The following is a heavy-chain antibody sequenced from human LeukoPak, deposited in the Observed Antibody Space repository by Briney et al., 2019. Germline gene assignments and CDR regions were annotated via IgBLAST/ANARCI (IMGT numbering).Heavy chain of an antibody. CDR1: GYTLTELS. CDR2: FDPEDGET. Sequence: ASVKVSCKVSGYTLTELSMHWVRQAPGKGLEWMGGFDPEDGETIYAQKFQGRVTMTEDTSTDTAYMELSRLRSDDTAVYYCARDSAHYYGSGSYGAHAFDIWGQGTMVTVSS. CDR3: ARDSAHYYGSGSYGAHAFDI. D-gene: IGHD3-10*01. V-gene: IGHV1-24*01. J-gene: IGHJ3*02.